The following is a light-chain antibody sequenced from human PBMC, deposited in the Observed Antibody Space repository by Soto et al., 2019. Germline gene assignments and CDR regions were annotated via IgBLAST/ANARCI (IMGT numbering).Light chain of an antibody. CDR3: SSFAGNHNLV. CDR1: SSDVGGYNY. J-gene: IGLJ2*01. V-gene: IGLV2-8*01. CDR2: EVS. Sequence: QSVLTQPPSASGSPGQSVTISCTGTSSDVGGYNYVSWYQQHPGKAPKLMISEVSKRPSGVPDRFSGSKSGNTASLTVSGLKAEDEADYYCSSFAGNHNLVFGGGTKVTVL.